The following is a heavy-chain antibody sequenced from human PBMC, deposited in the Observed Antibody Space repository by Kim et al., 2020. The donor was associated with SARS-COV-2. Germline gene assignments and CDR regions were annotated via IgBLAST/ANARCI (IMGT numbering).Heavy chain of an antibody. CDR1: GGSFSGYY. Sequence: SETLSLTCAVYGGSFSGYYWSWIRQPPGKGLEWIGEINHSGSTNYNPSLKSRVTISVDTSKNQFSLKLSSVTAADTAVYYCARAGYSSSGRWFDPWGQGTLVTVSS. V-gene: IGHV4-34*01. CDR3: ARAGYSSSGRWFDP. J-gene: IGHJ5*02. D-gene: IGHD6-13*01. CDR2: INHSGST.